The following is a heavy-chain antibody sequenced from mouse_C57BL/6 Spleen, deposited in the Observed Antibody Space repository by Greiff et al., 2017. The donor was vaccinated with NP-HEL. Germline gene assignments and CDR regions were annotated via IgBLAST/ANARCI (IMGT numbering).Heavy chain of an antibody. J-gene: IGHJ1*03. CDR2: INPSNGGT. CDR1: GYTFTSYW. V-gene: IGHV1-53*01. D-gene: IGHD1-1*01. CDR3: AREGLTTVVADWYFDV. Sequence: QVQLQQSGTELVKPGASVKLSCKASGYTFTSYWMHWVKQRPGQGLEWIGNINPSNGGTNYNEKFKSKATLTVDKSSSTAYMQLSSLTSEDSAVYYCAREGLTTVVADWYFDVWGTGTTVTVSS.